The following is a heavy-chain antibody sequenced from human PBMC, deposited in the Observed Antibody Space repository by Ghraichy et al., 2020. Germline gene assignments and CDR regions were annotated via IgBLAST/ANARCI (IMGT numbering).Heavy chain of an antibody. CDR2: ISSNGGST. J-gene: IGHJ4*02. CDR1: GFTFSSYA. V-gene: IGHV3-64*01. CDR3: ARESRRSFDY. Sequence: GGSLRLSCAASGFTFSSYAMHWVRQAPGKGLEYVSAISSNGGSTYYANSVKGRFTISRDNSKNTLYLQMGSLRAEDMAVYYCARESRRSFDYWGQGTLVTVSS.